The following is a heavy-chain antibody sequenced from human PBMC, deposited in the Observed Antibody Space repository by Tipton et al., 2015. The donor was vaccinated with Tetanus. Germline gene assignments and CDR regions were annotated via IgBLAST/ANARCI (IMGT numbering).Heavy chain of an antibody. Sequence: QMQLVQSGAELKKPGASVKVSCTASGYTFTGYYMYWVRQAPGQGLEWVGWIDPNSGDTIYAQNFQGRVTRTRETSISTVYMELSRLRSDDTAVYYCARDRGDYIYYGMDVWGPGTTVTVSS. CDR3: ARDRGDYIYYGMDV. CDR2: IDPNSGDT. D-gene: IGHD3-22*01. V-gene: IGHV1-2*02. CDR1: GYTFTGYY. J-gene: IGHJ6*02.